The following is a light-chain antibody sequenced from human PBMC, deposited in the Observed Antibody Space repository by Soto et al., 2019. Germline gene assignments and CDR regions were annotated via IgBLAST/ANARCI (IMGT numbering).Light chain of an antibody. CDR2: DVS. CDR1: SSDVGGYNY. Sequence: QSVLTQPASVSGSPGQSITISCTGTSSDVGGYNYVSWYQQHPGKAPKLMIYDVSNRPSGVSNRFSGSKSGNTASMTISGLHAEDEADYYCSSYTSSSSYVIGTGTKVTVL. J-gene: IGLJ1*01. V-gene: IGLV2-14*03. CDR3: SSYTSSSSYV.